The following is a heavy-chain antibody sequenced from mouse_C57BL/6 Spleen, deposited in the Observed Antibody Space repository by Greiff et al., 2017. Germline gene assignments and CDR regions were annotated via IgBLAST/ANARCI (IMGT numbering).Heavy chain of an antibody. CDR1: GFTFSSYA. CDR3: ARDRGSSQAWFAY. Sequence: EVKLMESGGGLVKPGGSLKLSCAASGFTFSSYAMSWVRQTPEKRLEWVATLSDGGSYTYYPDNVKGRFTISRDNAKNNLYLQMSHLKSEDTAMYYCARDRGSSQAWFAYWGQGTLVTVSA. CDR2: LSDGGSYT. D-gene: IGHD1-1*01. J-gene: IGHJ3*01. V-gene: IGHV5-4*01.